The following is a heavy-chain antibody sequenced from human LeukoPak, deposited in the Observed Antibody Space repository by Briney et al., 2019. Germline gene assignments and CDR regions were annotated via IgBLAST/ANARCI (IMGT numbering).Heavy chain of an antibody. Sequence: GASVKVSCKAFGYTFTGYFMHWVRQAPGQGLEWMGRINPNTGGTNCAQKFQGRVTMTRDTSISTAYMELSRLRSDDTAVYYCARVGMVRGVIDYWGQGTLVTVSS. CDR3: ARVGMVRGVIDY. V-gene: IGHV1-2*06. CDR2: INPNTGGT. CDR1: GYTFTGYF. D-gene: IGHD3-10*01. J-gene: IGHJ4*02.